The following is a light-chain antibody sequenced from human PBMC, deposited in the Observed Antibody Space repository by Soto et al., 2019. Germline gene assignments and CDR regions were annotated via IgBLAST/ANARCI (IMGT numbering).Light chain of an antibody. V-gene: IGLV1-40*01. J-gene: IGLJ1*01. CDR3: QSFDSSLSGSRV. CDR1: SSNIGAPYD. Sequence: QSVLTQPPSVSGAPGQRVTLSCTGSSSNIGAPYDVHWYQQLPGTAPKLLIYGNSNRPSGGPDRFSGSKSGTSASLAITGLQAEYEADYYCQSFDSSLSGSRVFGTGTKLTVL. CDR2: GNS.